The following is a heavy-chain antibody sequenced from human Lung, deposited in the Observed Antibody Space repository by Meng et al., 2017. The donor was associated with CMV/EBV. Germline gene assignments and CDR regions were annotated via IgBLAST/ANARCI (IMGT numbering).Heavy chain of an antibody. Sequence: LXXTCXXHDGSFSVYYWSWIRQPPGKGLEWIGEINHSGSTNYNPSLKSRVAMSVDTSKNQLSLRLNSVTAADTAVYYCAREGSGSSRFGYYGMDVWGQGXTVTVSS. CDR3: AREGSGSSRFGYYGMDV. J-gene: IGHJ6*02. CDR2: INHSGST. V-gene: IGHV4-34*01. CDR1: DGSFSVYY. D-gene: IGHD6-25*01.